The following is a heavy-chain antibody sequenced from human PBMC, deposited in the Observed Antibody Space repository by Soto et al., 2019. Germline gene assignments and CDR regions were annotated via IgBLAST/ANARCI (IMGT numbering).Heavy chain of an antibody. D-gene: IGHD3-9*01. J-gene: IGHJ6*01. CDR3: TTSGPDWYIHYYYDMDV. CDR1: HFTVSDAW. Sequence: PGGSLRLSCAASHFTVSDAWINWVRQAPGKGLEWVGRIKSKSDGGTTDYAAPVKGRFTISRDGSKNTLYLQMDSPKTEDTAMYYCTTSGPDWYIHYYYDMDVWGQGTTVTVSS. V-gene: IGHV3-15*07. CDR2: IKSKSDGGTT.